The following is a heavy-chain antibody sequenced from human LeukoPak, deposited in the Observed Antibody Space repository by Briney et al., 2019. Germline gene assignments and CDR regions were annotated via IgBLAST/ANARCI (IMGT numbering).Heavy chain of an antibody. V-gene: IGHV4-39*07. J-gene: IGHJ6*03. CDR3: ARGHRGGGSYSYYYYYMDV. CDR2: SYYSGST. D-gene: IGHD1-26*01. Sequence: SETLSLTCTVSGGSITSSGYHWGWIRQPPGKGLEWIGSSYYSGSTYNNPSLKSRVTISVDTSKNQFSLKLSSVTAADTAVYYCARGHRGGGSYSYYYYYMDVWGKGTTVTVSS. CDR1: GGSITSSGYH.